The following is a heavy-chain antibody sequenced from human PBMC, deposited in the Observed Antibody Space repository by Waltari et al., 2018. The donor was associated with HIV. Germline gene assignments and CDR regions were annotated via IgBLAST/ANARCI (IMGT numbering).Heavy chain of an antibody. D-gene: IGHD3-22*01. V-gene: IGHV2-5*01. J-gene: IGHJ4*02. CDR2: IYWNDDK. CDR3: ARSYYYDSSGYAFSKLVLGYYFDY. Sequence: QITLKESGPTLVKPTQTLTLTCTFSGFSLSTSGVGVGWIRQPPGKALEWLALIYWNDDKRYSPSLKSRLTITKDTSKNQVVLTMTNMDPVDTATYYCARSYYYDSSGYAFSKLVLGYYFDYWGQGTLVTVSS. CDR1: GFSLSTSGVG.